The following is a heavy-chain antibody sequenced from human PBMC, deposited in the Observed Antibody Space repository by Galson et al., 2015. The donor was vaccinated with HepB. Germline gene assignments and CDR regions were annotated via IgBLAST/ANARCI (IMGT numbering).Heavy chain of an antibody. J-gene: IGHJ5*02. D-gene: IGHD1-26*01. CDR3: ARGGLGRATTVDNWLDP. V-gene: IGHV3-74*01. CDR1: GFIFSSHW. Sequence: SLRLSCAASGFIFSSHWIHWVRQVPGKGLVWVSRINSDGSSTTYADSMKGRFTISRDNAKNTLYLQMNSLRPEDTAVYYCARGGLGRATTVDNWLDPWGQGTLVTVSS. CDR2: INSDGSST.